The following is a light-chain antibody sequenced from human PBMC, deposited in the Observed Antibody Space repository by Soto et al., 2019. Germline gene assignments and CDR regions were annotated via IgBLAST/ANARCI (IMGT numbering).Light chain of an antibody. CDR1: NNDVGAYNY. CDR2: EVN. CDR3: ASYTISSTRV. V-gene: IGLV2-14*01. Sequence: QSALTQPASVSGSPGQSITISCTGSNNDVGAYNYVSWYLQHPGKAPKLIIYEVNNQPSGVSHRFSGSKSGNTASLTISGLQADDEADYYCASYTISSTRVFGGGTKVTVL. J-gene: IGLJ3*02.